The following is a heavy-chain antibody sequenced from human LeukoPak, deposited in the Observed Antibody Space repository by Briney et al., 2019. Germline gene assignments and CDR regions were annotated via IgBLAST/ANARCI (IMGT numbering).Heavy chain of an antibody. D-gene: IGHD6-6*01. Sequence: PGGSLRLSCAASGFTFSSYAMSWVRQAPGKGLGWVSTITSSGDSTYYADSVKGRFTISRDSSKTTLYVQMNSLRVEDTALYYCAKARWGSISSELDYWGQGTLVTVSS. V-gene: IGHV3-23*01. CDR1: GFTFSSYA. CDR2: ITSSGDST. J-gene: IGHJ4*02. CDR3: AKARWGSISSELDY.